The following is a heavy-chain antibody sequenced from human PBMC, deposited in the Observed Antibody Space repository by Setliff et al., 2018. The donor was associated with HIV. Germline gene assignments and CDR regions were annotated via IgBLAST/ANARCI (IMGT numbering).Heavy chain of an antibody. Sequence: ASVKVSCKASGYTFTGYYVHWVRQAPGQGLEWMGWINLNNGGTNYAQKFQGRVTMTRDTSISTAYMELNRLRSDDTAVYYCARDDEMGTVTEHYYYGMGVWGQGTTVTVSS. CDR2: INLNNGGT. CDR1: GYTFTGYY. J-gene: IGHJ6*02. D-gene: IGHD4-4*01. CDR3: ARDDEMGTVTEHYYYGMGV. V-gene: IGHV1-2*02.